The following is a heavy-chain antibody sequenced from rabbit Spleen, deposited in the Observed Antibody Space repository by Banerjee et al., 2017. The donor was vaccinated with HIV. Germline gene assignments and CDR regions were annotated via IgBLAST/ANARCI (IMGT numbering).Heavy chain of an antibody. V-gene: IGHV1S40*01. CDR3: ARNVGYDVVTYFTL. D-gene: IGHD6-1*01. J-gene: IGHJ4*01. CDR1: GFSFSSSYY. CDR2: IYTSSGST. Sequence: QSLEESGGDLVKPGASLTLTCTASGFSFSSSYYMCWVRQAPGKGLEWIACIYTSSGSTYYATWAKGRFTISKTSSTTVTLQMSSLTAADTATYFCARNVGYDVVTYFTLWGQGTLVTVS.